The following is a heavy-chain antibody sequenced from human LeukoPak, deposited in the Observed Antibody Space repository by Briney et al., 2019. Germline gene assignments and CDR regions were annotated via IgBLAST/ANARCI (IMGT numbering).Heavy chain of an antibody. V-gene: IGHV4-34*01. D-gene: IGHD6-13*01. CDR3: ARLAAGRLWFDP. Sequence: SETLSLTCGVYGGSFSGYYWSWIRQPPGKGLEWIGEIHHTGSTNYKSSLKSRVTISLDTSKNQFSLKLSSVTAADPAVYYCARLAAGRLWFDPWGQGTLVTVSS. CDR2: IHHTGST. CDR1: GGSFSGYY. J-gene: IGHJ5*02.